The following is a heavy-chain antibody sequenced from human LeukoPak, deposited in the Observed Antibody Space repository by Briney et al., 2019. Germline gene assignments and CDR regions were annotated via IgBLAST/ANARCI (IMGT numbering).Heavy chain of an antibody. CDR3: AKDMDIVVVPAAIME. CDR2: IYRGENT. CDR1: GFIVSNIY. Sequence: GGSLRLSRAASGFIVSNIYMSWVRQAPGKGLEWISVIYRGENTYYADSVKGRFTISRDNSKNMLFLQMNSLRAEDTAVYYCAKDMDIVVVPAAIMEWGQGTLVTVSS. V-gene: IGHV3-53*01. D-gene: IGHD2-2*02. J-gene: IGHJ4*02.